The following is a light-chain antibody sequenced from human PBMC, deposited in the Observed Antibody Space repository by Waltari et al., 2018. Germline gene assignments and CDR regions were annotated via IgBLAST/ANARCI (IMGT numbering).Light chain of an antibody. CDR1: SSDAGGYNY. Sequence: QSALTQPASVSGSPGQSITISCTGTSSDAGGYNYVSWYQQHPGKAPKLMIYDVSKRPSRVSNRFSGSKSGNTASLTISGLQAEDEADYYCSSYTSSSSLVFGGGTKLTVL. CDR3: SSYTSSSSLV. J-gene: IGLJ2*01. V-gene: IGLV2-14*01. CDR2: DVS.